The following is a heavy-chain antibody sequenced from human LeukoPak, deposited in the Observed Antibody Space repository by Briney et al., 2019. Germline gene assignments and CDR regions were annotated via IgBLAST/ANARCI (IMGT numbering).Heavy chain of an antibody. D-gene: IGHD5-18*01. V-gene: IGHV1-2*02. CDR2: INPNSGGT. J-gene: IGHJ6*03. CDR3: ACRGYSYATVFYYYYMDV. Sequence: ASVKVSCKASGYTFTGYYMHWVRQAPGQGLEWMGWINPNSGGTNYAQKFQGRVTMTRDTSISTAYMELSRLRSDDTAVYYCACRGYSYATVFYYYYMDVWGKGTTVTISS. CDR1: GYTFTGYY.